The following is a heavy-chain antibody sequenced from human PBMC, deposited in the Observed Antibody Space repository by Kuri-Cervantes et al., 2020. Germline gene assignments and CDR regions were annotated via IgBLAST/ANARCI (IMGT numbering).Heavy chain of an antibody. J-gene: IGHJ4*02. V-gene: IGHV5-51*01. D-gene: IGHD3-3*01. CDR3: ARLGVVDFWSGPFDY. Sequence: GESLKISCKGSGYSFTSYWIGWVRQMPGKGPEWMGIIYPGDPDTRYSPSFQGQVTISADKSISTAYLQWSSLKASDTAMYYCARLGVVDFWSGPFDYWGQGTLVTVSS. CDR2: IYPGDPDT. CDR1: GYSFTSYW.